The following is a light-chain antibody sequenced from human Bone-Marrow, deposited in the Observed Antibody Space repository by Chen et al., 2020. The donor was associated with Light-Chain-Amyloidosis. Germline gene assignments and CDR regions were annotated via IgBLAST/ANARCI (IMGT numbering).Light chain of an antibody. J-gene: IGLJ3*02. V-gene: IGLV3-1*01. Sequence: SYELTQPPSVSVSPGQTASITCSGDKLGDKYVCWYQQKPGQSPVLVIYQDNKRPSGIPERLSGSHSGNTATLTISGTQTMDEADYYCQAWDTNSWVFGGGTTLTVL. CDR3: QAWDTNSWV. CDR2: QDN. CDR1: KLGDKY.